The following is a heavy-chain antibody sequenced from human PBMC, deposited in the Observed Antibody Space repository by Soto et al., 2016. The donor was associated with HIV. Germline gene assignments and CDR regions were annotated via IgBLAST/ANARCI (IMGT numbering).Heavy chain of an antibody. CDR1: GFTFSSYW. D-gene: IGHD2-15*01. CDR3: ATCVRSVHYYYYMDV. V-gene: IGHV3-74*01. Sequence: EVQLVESGGGLVQPGGSLRLSCAASGFTFSSYWMHWVRQAPGKGLVWVSRINSDGSSTSYADSVKGRFTISRDNAKNTLYLQMNSLRAEDTAVYYCATCVRSVHYYYYMDVWGKGTTVTVSS. J-gene: IGHJ6*03. CDR2: INSDGSST.